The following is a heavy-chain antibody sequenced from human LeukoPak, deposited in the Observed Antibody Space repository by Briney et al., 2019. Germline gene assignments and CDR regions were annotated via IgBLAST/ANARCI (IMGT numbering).Heavy chain of an antibody. CDR3: ARLPLFGSTPYYYYYMDV. CDR2: IYYSGST. Sequence: SETLSLTCTVSDDSISDYYRGCIRQPPGKGLEWIGYIYYSGSTNYNPSLKSRVTISVDTSKNQFSLKLSSVTAADTAVYYCARLPLFGSTPYYYYYMDVWGKGTTVTVSS. CDR1: DDSISDYY. J-gene: IGHJ6*03. D-gene: IGHD2-21*01. V-gene: IGHV4-59*01.